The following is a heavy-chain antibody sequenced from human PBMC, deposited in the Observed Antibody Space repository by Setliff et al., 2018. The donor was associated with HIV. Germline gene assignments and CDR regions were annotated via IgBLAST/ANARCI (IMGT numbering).Heavy chain of an antibody. CDR2: IKQDGSEK. CDR1: GFTFSDYW. CDR3: ARGRRVSSNYYYYYMDV. D-gene: IGHD2-2*01. Sequence: LRLSCAASGFTFSDYWMTWVRQAPGKGLEWVANIKQDGSEKYCVDSVKGRFTISRDNAKNSLYLQMNSLGAEDTAVYYCARGRRVSSNYYYYYMDVWGKGTTVTVSS. J-gene: IGHJ6*03. V-gene: IGHV3-7*03.